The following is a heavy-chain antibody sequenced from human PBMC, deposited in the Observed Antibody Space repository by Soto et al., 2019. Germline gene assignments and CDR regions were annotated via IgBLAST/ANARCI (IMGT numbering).Heavy chain of an antibody. D-gene: IGHD3-3*01. V-gene: IGHV1-46*01. Sequence: ASVKVSCKASGYTFTSYYMHWVRQAPGQGLEWMGIINPSGGSTSYAQKFQGWVTMTRDTSISTAYMELSRLRSDDTAVYYCARQIGGSDFWSGYYTPKRYYYYGMDVWGQGTTVTSP. CDR3: ARQIGGSDFWSGYYTPKRYYYYGMDV. CDR2: INPSGGST. CDR1: GYTFTSYY. J-gene: IGHJ6*02.